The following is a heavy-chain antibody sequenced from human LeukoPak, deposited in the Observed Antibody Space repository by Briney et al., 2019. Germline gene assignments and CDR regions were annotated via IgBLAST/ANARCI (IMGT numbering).Heavy chain of an antibody. Sequence: GGSLRLSCAASGFTFSSYAMHWVRQAPGKGLEWVAVISYDGSNKYYADSVKGRFTISRDNSKNTLYLQMNSLRAEDTAVYYCAQAYDILTGYDCWGQGTLVTVSS. D-gene: IGHD3-9*01. CDR1: GFTFSSYA. CDR2: ISYDGSNK. CDR3: AQAYDILTGYDC. J-gene: IGHJ4*02. V-gene: IGHV3-30*04.